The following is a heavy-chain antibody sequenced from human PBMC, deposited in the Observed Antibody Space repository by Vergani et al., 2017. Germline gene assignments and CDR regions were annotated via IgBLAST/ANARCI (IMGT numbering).Heavy chain of an antibody. V-gene: IGHV1-3*01. CDR3: ARGYCSSTSCYPDAFDI. CDR1: GYTFTSYA. CDR2: LNSGNGNT. D-gene: IGHD2-2*01. J-gene: IGHJ3*02. Sequence: QVQLVQSGAAVKKPGASVKVSCKASGYTFTSYAMHWVRQAPGQRLEWMGWLNSGNGNTKYSQKFQGRVTITRNTSAITAYMELSSLRSEDTAVYYCARGYCSSTSCYPDAFDIWGQGTMVTVSS.